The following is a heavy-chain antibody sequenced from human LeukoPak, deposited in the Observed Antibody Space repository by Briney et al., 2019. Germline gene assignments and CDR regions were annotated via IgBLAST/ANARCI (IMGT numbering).Heavy chain of an antibody. CDR2: ILGNSDIT. V-gene: IGHV3-23*01. Sequence: GGSLRLSCAASGFTLRNLGMSWVRQAPGKGLEWVSAILGNSDITYYADSVEGRFTISRDNSNNTLYLQMNSLRVEDTAIYYCAKDAVTVSRYFYYYMDVWGKGTTVTVSS. J-gene: IGHJ6*03. D-gene: IGHD4-11*01. CDR1: GFTLRNLG. CDR3: AKDAVTVSRYFYYYMDV.